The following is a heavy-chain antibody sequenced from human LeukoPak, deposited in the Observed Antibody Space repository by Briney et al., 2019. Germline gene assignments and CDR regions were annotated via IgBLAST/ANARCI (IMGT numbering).Heavy chain of an antibody. CDR3: ARYSYGSYTIDY. J-gene: IGHJ4*02. Sequence: PSETLSLTCTVSGGSISSYYWSWIRQPPGKGLEWIGYIYYSGSTNYNPSLKSRVTISVDTSKNQFSLKLSSVTAADTAVYYCARYSYGSYTIDYWGQGTLVTVSS. D-gene: IGHD5-18*01. CDR1: GGSISSYY. CDR2: IYYSGST. V-gene: IGHV4-59*08.